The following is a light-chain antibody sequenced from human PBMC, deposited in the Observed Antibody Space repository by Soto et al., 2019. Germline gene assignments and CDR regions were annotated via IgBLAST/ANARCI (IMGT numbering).Light chain of an antibody. CDR2: DVN. CDR3: CSYAGSYTWV. Sequence: QSVLTQPRSVSGSPGQSVPLSCTGTTGDVGGYNYVSWYQQHPGKAPNLMIDDVNKRPSGVPDRFSGSRSGNTASLTISGLQAEDEADYYCCSYAGSYTWVFGGGTKVTVL. CDR1: TGDVGGYNY. J-gene: IGLJ3*02. V-gene: IGLV2-11*01.